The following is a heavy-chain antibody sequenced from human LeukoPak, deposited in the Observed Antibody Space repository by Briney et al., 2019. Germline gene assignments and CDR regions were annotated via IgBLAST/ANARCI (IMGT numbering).Heavy chain of an antibody. CDR1: GFCFSAYW. V-gene: IGHV3-74*01. Sequence: PGESLTLSCAASGFCFSAYWRHWVRQPPGKGLVWFSRIYADGSSTTYADSVKGRFTISRDNAKNTLYLQMNSLRAEDTAVYYCVRESGVVAAVNNWFDPWGQGTLVTVSS. CDR2: IYADGSST. J-gene: IGHJ5*02. D-gene: IGHD3-22*01. CDR3: VRESGVVAAVNNWFDP.